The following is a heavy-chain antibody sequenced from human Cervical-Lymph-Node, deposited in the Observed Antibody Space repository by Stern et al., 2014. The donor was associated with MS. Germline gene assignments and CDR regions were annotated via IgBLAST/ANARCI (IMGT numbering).Heavy chain of an antibody. CDR2: ISSSGSFT. D-gene: IGHD2-8*02. V-gene: IGHV3-11*06. CDR3: ARDRHCAGGTCDYYYNFGLDV. Sequence: VQLVESGGGLVKPRGSLRLSCAASGFTFSDYYMSWIRQAPGKGLEWISYISSSGSFTNYADAVKGRFTISRDSAKNSLFLQMNSLRAEDTAVYFCARDRHCAGGTCDYYYNFGLDVWGQGTTVTVSS. J-gene: IGHJ6*02. CDR1: GFTFSDYY.